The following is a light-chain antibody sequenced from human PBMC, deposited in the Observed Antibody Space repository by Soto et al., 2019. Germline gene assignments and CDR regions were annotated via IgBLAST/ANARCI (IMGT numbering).Light chain of an antibody. CDR3: ATWDGSLNGVV. CDR1: SSNIGTNF. Sequence: QSVLTQPPSASGTPGQRVSISCSGGSSNIGTNFVYWYRQLPGTAPKLLIYGNNQRPSGVPDRFSGSKSGTSASLAISGLRSEDEADYYCATWDGSLNGVVFGGGTKVTVL. CDR2: GNN. J-gene: IGLJ2*01. V-gene: IGLV1-47*01.